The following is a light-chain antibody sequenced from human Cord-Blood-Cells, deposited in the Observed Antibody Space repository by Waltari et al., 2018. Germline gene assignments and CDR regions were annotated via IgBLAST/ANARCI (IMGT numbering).Light chain of an antibody. J-gene: IGKJ4*01. CDR2: AAS. CDR1: QSISSY. CDR3: QQSYRTLT. V-gene: IGKV1-39*01. Sequence: IQMTQPPSSLSASVGERDTITCRARQSISSYLNWYQQKPGKAPKLLIYAASSLQSGVPSRFSGSGSGTDFTLTISSLQPEDFATYYCQQSYRTLTFGGGTKVEIK.